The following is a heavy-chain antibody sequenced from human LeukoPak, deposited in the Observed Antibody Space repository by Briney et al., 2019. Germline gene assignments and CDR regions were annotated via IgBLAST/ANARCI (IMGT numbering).Heavy chain of an antibody. D-gene: IGHD5-24*01. CDR1: GFTFDDYA. CDR3: VRWPEGP. J-gene: IGHJ5*02. V-gene: IGHV3-9*03. Sequence: SLRLSCAASGFTFDDYAMHWVRQAPGKGLEWVSGITWKSDIVGYGDSVRGRFSISRDNAKKSLYLEMNSLRPEDMALYYCVRWPEGPWGQGILVTVST. CDR2: ITWKSDIV.